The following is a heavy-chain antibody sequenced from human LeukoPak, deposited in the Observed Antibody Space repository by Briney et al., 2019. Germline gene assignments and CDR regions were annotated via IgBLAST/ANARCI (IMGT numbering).Heavy chain of an antibody. D-gene: IGHD1-26*01. CDR1: GYSISSGYY. Sequence: PSETLSLTCTVSGYSISSGYYWSWIRQPAGKGLEWIGRIYTSGSTNYNPSLKSRVTMSVDTSKNQFSLKLSSVTAADTAVYYCARALKYSGSYSFDYWGQGTLVTVSS. V-gene: IGHV4-4*07. CDR3: ARALKYSGSYSFDY. CDR2: IYTSGST. J-gene: IGHJ4*02.